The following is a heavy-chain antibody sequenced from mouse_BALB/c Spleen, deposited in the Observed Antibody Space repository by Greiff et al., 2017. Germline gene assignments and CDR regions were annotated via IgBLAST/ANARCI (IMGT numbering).Heavy chain of an antibody. J-gene: IGHJ1*01. CDR2: INSNGGST. V-gene: IGHV5-6-3*01. CDR3: ARDTPYFDV. CDR1: GFTFSSYG. Sequence: VNVVESGGGLVQPGGSLKLSCAASGFTFSSYGMSWVRQTPDKRLELVATINSNGGSTYYPDSVKGRFTISRDNAKNTLYLQMSSLKSEDTAMYYCARDTPYFDVWGAGTTVTVSS.